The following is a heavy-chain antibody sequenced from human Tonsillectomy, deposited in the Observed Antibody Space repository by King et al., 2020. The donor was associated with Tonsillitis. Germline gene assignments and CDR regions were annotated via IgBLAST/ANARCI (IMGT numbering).Heavy chain of an antibody. Sequence: VQLQESGPGLIRPSQTLSLTCTVSGGSISSGDYYWSWIRQPPGKGLEWIGYIYYSGSTFYNPSLKSRVTISVDTSKNQFSLKLTSVTAADTAVYYCASEDFGSGSYYDYYGMDVWGQGTTVTVSS. CDR1: GGSISSGDYY. CDR3: ASEDFGSGSYYDYYGMDV. J-gene: IGHJ6*02. D-gene: IGHD3-10*01. CDR2: IYYSGST. V-gene: IGHV4-30-4*01.